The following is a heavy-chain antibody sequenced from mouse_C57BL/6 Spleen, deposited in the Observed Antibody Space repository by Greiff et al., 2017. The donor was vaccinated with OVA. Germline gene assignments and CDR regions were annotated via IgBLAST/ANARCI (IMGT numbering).Heavy chain of an antibody. CDR2: ISSGGDYI. Sequence: EVKLMESGEGLVKPGGSLKLSCAASGFTFSSYAMSWVRQTPEKRLEWVAYISSGGDYIYYADTVKGRFTISRDNARNTLYLQMSSLKSEDTAMYYCTRVYDYDVRLAYWGQGTLVTVSA. V-gene: IGHV5-9-1*02. CDR1: GFTFSSYA. J-gene: IGHJ3*01. D-gene: IGHD2-4*01. CDR3: TRVYDYDVRLAY.